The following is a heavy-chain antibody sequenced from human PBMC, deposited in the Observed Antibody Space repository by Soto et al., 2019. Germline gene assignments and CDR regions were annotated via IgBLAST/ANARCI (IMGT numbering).Heavy chain of an antibody. Sequence: PGGSLRLSCAASGFTFSSYSMNWVRQAPGKGLEWVSSISSSGSYIYYADSVKGRFTISRDNAKNSLSLQMNSLRAEDTAVYYCARLVGAAGHYWGQGTLVTVSS. D-gene: IGHD1-26*01. CDR2: ISSSGSYI. CDR1: GFTFSSYS. V-gene: IGHV3-21*01. J-gene: IGHJ4*02. CDR3: ARLVGAAGHY.